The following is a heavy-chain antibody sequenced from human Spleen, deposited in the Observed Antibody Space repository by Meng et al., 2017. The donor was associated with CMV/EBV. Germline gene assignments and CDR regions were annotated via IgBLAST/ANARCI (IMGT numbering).Heavy chain of an antibody. CDR2: INSDGSSA. Sequence: GESLKISCAASGFTFSSYWMHWVRQAPGKGLVWVSRINSDGSSATYADSVKGRFTISRDNAKNTLYLQMNSLRAEDTAVYYCARGGGSHRGDAFDIWGQGTMVTVSS. CDR1: GFTFSSYW. V-gene: IGHV3-74*01. CDR3: ARGGGSHRGDAFDI. D-gene: IGHD1-26*01. J-gene: IGHJ3*02.